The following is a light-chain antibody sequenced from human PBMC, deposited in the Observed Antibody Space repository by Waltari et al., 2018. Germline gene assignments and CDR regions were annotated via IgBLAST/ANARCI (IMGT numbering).Light chain of an antibody. CDR2: RAS. CDR1: QSVGSSS. V-gene: IGKV3-20*01. CDR3: QQHGTLPAT. Sequence: EIVLTQSPGTASLSPGERVTLSCRASQSVGSSSLAWYQQKPGQDPRLVIYRASRRATGIPDRFSGSGSGTDFSLTISRLEPEDFAVYYCQQHGTLPATFGQGTKVELK. J-gene: IGKJ1*01.